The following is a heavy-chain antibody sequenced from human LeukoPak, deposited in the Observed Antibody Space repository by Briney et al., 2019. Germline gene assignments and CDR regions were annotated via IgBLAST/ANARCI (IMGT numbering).Heavy chain of an antibody. J-gene: IGHJ6*02. CDR2: IYTSGST. CDR1: GGSISSGSYY. Sequence: SQTLSLTCTVSGGSISSGSYYWSWIRQPAGKGLEWIGRIYTSGSTNYNPSLKSRVTISVGTSKNQFSLKLSSVTAADTAVYYCARVLRYFDWRGDGMDVWGQGTTVTVSS. D-gene: IGHD3-9*01. V-gene: IGHV4-61*02. CDR3: ARVLRYFDWRGDGMDV.